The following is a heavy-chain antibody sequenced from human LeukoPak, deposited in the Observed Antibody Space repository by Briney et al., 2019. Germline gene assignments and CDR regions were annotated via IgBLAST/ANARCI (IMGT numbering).Heavy chain of an antibody. D-gene: IGHD6-19*01. CDR2: INPKPTGR. J-gene: IGHJ3*02. CDR3: ARLPYNSGRYAFDM. Sequence: AAVKVSCKACGYTFSGYYMHWVGQAPGQGREWVGWINPKPTGRNYARKCEGRVTMTRDASISTAYMEMSRLRSDDTAVYYCARLPYNSGRYAFDMWGQGTMVTVSS. V-gene: IGHV1-2*02. CDR1: GYTFSGYY.